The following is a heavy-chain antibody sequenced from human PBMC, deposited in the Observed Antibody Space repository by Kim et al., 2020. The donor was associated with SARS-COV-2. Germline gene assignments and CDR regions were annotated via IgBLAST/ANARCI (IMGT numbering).Heavy chain of an antibody. V-gene: IGHV4-34*01. CDR2: T. D-gene: IGHD4-17*01. CDR3: ARVSRYGEEDY. Sequence: TNYNPSLKGRVTISVDTSKNQFSLKLSSVTAADTAVYYCARVSRYGEEDYWGQGTLVTVSS. J-gene: IGHJ4*02.